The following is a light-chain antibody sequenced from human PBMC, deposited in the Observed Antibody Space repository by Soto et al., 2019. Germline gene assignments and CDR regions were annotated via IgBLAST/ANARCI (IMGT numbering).Light chain of an antibody. CDR3: QQYNNWPPWT. Sequence: EIVMTQSPATLSVSPCERVTLSCSASQSVGNNLARYQQKPGQAPRLLIYGASNRATGIPDRFSGSGSGTDFTLTISRLEPEDFAVYYCQQYNNWPPWTFGQGTKVDIK. V-gene: IGKV3D-15*01. CDR1: QSVGNN. J-gene: IGKJ1*01. CDR2: GAS.